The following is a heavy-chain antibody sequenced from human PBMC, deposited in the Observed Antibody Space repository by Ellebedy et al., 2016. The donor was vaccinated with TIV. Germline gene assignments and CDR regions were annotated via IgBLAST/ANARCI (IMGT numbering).Heavy chain of an antibody. CDR3: ARDVGPSLFVY. CDR2: ISSNGGST. V-gene: IGHV3-64*04. CDR1: GFTFSSYA. Sequence: GESLKISXSASGFTFSSYAMHWVRQAPGKGLEYVSAISSNGGSTYYADSVKGRFTISRDNSKNTLYLQMNSLRAEDTAVYYCARDVGPSLFVYWGQGTLVTVSS. J-gene: IGHJ4*02.